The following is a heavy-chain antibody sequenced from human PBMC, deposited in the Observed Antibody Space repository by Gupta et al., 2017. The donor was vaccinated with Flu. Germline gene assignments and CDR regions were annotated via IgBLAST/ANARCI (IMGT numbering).Heavy chain of an antibody. D-gene: IGHD3-22*01. CDR2: ISGSGDTT. CDR3: AKDDRLSITMIIMAERVDH. V-gene: IGHV3-23*01. CDR1: GFTFSYYA. Sequence: EVPLLESGGGWVQPGGSLRLSCVASGFTFSYYAMSWVRHPPGKGLEWVSGISGSGDTTCYADSVKSRFTISRDNSKNTVSLEMTSLRAEDTAVYVGAKDDRLSITMIIMAERVDHWGRGTRVTVSS. J-gene: IGHJ4*02.